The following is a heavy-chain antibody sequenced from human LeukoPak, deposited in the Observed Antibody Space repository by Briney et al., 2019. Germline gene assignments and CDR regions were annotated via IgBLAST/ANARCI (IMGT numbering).Heavy chain of an antibody. V-gene: IGHV3-7*01. CDR1: GFTFSSYA. J-gene: IGHJ4*02. D-gene: IGHD6-19*01. CDR3: ARDHSSGWDDY. CDR2: INQDGSEK. Sequence: GGSLRLSCAASGFTFSSYAMSWVRQAPGKGLEWVANINQDGSEKYYVDSVKGRFTISRDNAKRSLYLQMNSLRAEDTAIYYCARDHSSGWDDYWGQGTLVSVSS.